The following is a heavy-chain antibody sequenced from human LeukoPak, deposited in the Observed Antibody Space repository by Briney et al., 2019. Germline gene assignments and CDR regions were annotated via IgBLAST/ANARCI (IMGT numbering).Heavy chain of an antibody. Sequence: XXRQAPGXGLEYVSAISSNGGSTYYANSVKGRFTISRDNSKNTLYLQMGSLRAEDMAVYYCARDLSSSGWYVPGYWGQGTLVTVSS. CDR2: ISSNGGST. V-gene: IGHV3-64*01. CDR3: ARDLSSSGWYVPGY. J-gene: IGHJ4*02. D-gene: IGHD6-19*01.